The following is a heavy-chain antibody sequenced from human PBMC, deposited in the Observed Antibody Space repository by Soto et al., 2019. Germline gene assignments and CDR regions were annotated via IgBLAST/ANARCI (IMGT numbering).Heavy chain of an antibody. Sequence: QVQLVQSGAEVKKPGSSVKVSCKASGGTFSSYAISWVRQAPGQGLEWMGGIIPLFGTANYAQKFQRRVTITADESTSTAYRELSSLRSDETAVYYSAKAVAGTSGYYYYDGMDLWGRGTTVTVSS. CDR3: AKAVAGTSGYYYYDGMDL. V-gene: IGHV1-69*12. D-gene: IGHD6-19*01. CDR2: IIPLFGTA. J-gene: IGHJ6*01. CDR1: GGTFSSYA.